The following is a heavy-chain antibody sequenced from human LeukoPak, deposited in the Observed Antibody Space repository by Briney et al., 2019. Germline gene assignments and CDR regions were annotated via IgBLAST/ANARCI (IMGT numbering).Heavy chain of an antibody. CDR2: VSYSGST. CDR3: ANSIDFDYGDYYFDY. Sequence: PSETLSLTCTVSGGSISSNSYYWGWIRQPPGKGLEWIGSVSYSGSTNYNPSLKSRVTISLDTSKNQFSLKLSSVTAADTAVYYCANSIDFDYGDYYFDYWGQGALVTISS. D-gene: IGHD4-17*01. J-gene: IGHJ4*02. V-gene: IGHV4-39*07. CDR1: GGSISSNSYY.